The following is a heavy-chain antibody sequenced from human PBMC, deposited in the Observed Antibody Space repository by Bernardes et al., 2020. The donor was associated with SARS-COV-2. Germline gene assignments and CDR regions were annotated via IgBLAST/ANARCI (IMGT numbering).Heavy chain of an antibody. CDR2: MNWNGGRI. Sequence: GGSLRLSCAASGFTFEKYGMSWVRQVPGKGLEWVSCMNWNGGRIAYADSVKGRFTISRDNANNFLYLQMNSLRAEDTVLYHCARNSVEFLLFYGMDVWGQGTTAIVS. V-gene: IGHV3-20*01. CDR3: ARNSVEFLLFYGMDV. CDR1: GFTFEKYG. D-gene: IGHD3-10*01. J-gene: IGHJ6*02.